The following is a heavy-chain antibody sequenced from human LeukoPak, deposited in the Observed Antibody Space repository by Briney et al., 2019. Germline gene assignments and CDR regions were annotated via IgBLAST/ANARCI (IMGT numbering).Heavy chain of an antibody. CDR2: INHSGST. CDR1: GGSFSGYY. Sequence: SETLSLTCAVYGGSFSGYYWSWIRQPPGKGLEWIGEINHSGSTNYNPSLRSRVTISVDTSKNQFSLKLSSVTAADTAVYYCARAAVYYDSSGYYISDGIDYWGQGTLVTVSS. V-gene: IGHV4-34*01. D-gene: IGHD3-22*01. CDR3: ARAAVYYDSSGYYISDGIDY. J-gene: IGHJ4*02.